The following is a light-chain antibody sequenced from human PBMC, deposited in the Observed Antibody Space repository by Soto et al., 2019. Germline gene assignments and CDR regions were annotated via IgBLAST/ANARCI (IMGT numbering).Light chain of an antibody. Sequence: EIVLTQSPGTLSLSPGERATLSCRASQSVSSSYLAWYQQKPGQAPRFLIYGASSRATGIPDRFSGSGSGTDFTLTISRLEPEDFAVYYCQQYGTSPRTFGQGTKVDMK. CDR1: QSVSSSY. CDR2: GAS. CDR3: QQYGTSPRT. V-gene: IGKV3-20*01. J-gene: IGKJ1*01.